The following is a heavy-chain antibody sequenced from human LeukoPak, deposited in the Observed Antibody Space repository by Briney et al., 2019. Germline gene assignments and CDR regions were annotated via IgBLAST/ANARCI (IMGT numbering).Heavy chain of an antibody. CDR3: ARDGYSNYWYLNL. V-gene: IGHV3-23*01. Sequence: PGGSLRLSCAASGFAFSSYAMSWVRQAPGKGLEWVSSISGAGGRTYYADSVKGRFTISRDNSKNTLDLQMNSLRADDTAVYYCARDGYSNYWYLNLWGQGTLVTVSS. CDR1: GFAFSSYA. CDR2: ISGAGGRT. J-gene: IGHJ4*02. D-gene: IGHD6-13*01.